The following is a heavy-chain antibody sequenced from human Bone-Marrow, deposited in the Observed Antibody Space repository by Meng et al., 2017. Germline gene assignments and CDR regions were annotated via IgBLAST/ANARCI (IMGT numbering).Heavy chain of an antibody. CDR2: INPNSGGT. CDR1: GYTFTGYY. J-gene: IGHJ4*02. D-gene: IGHD6-19*01. V-gene: IGHV1-2*02. CDR3: ARDWGRAVAGVDLYDY. Sequence: ASVKVSCKASGYTFTGYYMHWVRQAPGQGLEWMGWINPNSGGTNYAQKFQGRVTMTRDTSISTAYMELSRLRSDDTAVYYCARDWGRAVAGVDLYDYWGQGTLVTVSS.